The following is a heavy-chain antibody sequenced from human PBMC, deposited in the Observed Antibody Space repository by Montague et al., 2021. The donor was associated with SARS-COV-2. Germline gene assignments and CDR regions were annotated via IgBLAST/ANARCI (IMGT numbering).Heavy chain of an antibody. V-gene: IGHV4-31*03. J-gene: IGHJ4*02. CDR3: ARLTAGYCSGGSCYWGTGFDY. D-gene: IGHD2-15*01. CDR1: GGPISSGGYY. Sequence: TLSLTCTVSGGPISSGGYYWSWIRQHPGKGLEWIGYIYYSGSTYYNPSLKSRVTISVDTSKNQFSLKLSPVTAADTAVYYCARLTAGYCSGGSCYWGTGFDYWGQGTLVTVSS. CDR2: IYYSGST.